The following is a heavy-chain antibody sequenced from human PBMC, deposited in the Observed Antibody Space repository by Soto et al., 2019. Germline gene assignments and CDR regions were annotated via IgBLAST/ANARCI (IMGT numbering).Heavy chain of an antibody. D-gene: IGHD3-10*01. Sequence: WSLRLSCAASGFTFSSYSMNWVRQAPGKGLEWVSSISSSSSYIYYADSVKGRFTISRDNAKNSLYLQMNSLRAEDTAVYYCARVPPMGSSGYWGQGTLVTVSS. V-gene: IGHV3-21*01. J-gene: IGHJ4*02. CDR1: GFTFSSYS. CDR2: ISSSSSYI. CDR3: ARVPPMGSSGY.